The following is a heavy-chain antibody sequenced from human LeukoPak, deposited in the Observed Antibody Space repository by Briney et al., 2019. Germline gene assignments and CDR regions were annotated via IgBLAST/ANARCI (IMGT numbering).Heavy chain of an antibody. D-gene: IGHD6-19*01. CDR3: ARIHPSQGEQWLVDYFDY. CDR1: DGSISSYY. V-gene: IGHV4-59*08. CDR2: IYYSGST. J-gene: IGHJ4*02. Sequence: SETLSLTCTVSDGSISSYYWSWIRQPPGKGLEWIGYIYYSGSTNYNPSLKSRVTISVDTSKNQFSLKLSSVTAADTAVYYCARIHPSQGEQWLVDYFDYWGQGTLVTVSS.